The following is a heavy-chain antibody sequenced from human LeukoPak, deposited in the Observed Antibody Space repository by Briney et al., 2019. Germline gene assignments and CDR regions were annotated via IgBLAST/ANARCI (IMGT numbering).Heavy chain of an antibody. CDR3: ARVIGSIVDTAMAFDY. D-gene: IGHD5-18*01. CDR2: IIPILGIA. V-gene: IGHV1-69*02. Sequence: SVKVSRKASGGAFSSYTISWVRQAPGQGLEWMGRIIPILGIANYAQKFQGRVTITADKSTSTAYMELSSLRSEDTAVYYCARVIGSIVDTAMAFDYWGQGTLVTVSS. CDR1: GGAFSSYT. J-gene: IGHJ4*02.